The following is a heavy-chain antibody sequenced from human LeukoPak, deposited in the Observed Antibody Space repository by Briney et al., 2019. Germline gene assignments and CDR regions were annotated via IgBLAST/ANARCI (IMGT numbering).Heavy chain of an antibody. D-gene: IGHD4-23*01. CDR1: GFTFSSYG. CDR2: ISYDGSNK. CDR3: AKKELRAVVPGGLDY. V-gene: IGHV3-30*18. Sequence: GRSLRLSYAVYGFTFSSYGMHWVRQAPGKGLEWVAVISYDGSNKYYADSVKGRFTISRDNAKHSLYLQMNSLRDEDTAVYYCAKKELRAVVPGGLDYWGQGTLVTVSS. J-gene: IGHJ4*02.